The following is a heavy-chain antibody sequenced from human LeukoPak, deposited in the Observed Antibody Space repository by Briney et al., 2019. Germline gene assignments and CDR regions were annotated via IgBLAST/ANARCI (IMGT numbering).Heavy chain of an antibody. CDR3: ARHNDYASLMDV. D-gene: IGHD2-2*01. J-gene: IGHJ6*02. Sequence: SEALSLTCTVFGVSATTSGYYGAWIRQPPGRGLEWIGSISYSGITYYKPSLRGRVTISGDTAKNQFSLKLSSVTAADTAVYYCARHNDYASLMDVWGQGTTVTVSS. V-gene: IGHV4-39*01. CDR2: ISYSGIT. CDR1: GVSATTSGYY.